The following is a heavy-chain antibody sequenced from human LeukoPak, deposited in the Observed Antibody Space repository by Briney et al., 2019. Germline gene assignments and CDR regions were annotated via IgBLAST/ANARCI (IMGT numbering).Heavy chain of an antibody. Sequence: TETLSLTCTVSGGSISSYYWSWIRQPPGKGLEWIGYIYYSGSTNYNPSLKSRVTISVDTSKNQFSLKLSSVTAADTAVYYCARDSAAAGDYYGMGVWGQGTTVTVSS. V-gene: IGHV4-59*01. D-gene: IGHD6-13*01. CDR1: GGSISSYY. CDR3: ARDSAAAGDYYGMGV. J-gene: IGHJ6*02. CDR2: IYYSGST.